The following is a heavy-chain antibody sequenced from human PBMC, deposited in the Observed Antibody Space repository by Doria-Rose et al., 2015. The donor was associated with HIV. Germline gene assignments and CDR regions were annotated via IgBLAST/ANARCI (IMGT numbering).Heavy chain of an antibody. V-gene: IGHV2-26*01. CDR3: ARIKSSRWYHKYYFDF. J-gene: IGHJ4*02. D-gene: IGHD6-13*01. Sequence: QESGPVLVKPTETLTLACTVSGVSLSSPGMGVSWIRQPPGKALEWLANIFSGDERSYKSSLMSRLTISRGTSKSQVVLTMTDMDPVDTATYYCARIKSSRWYHKYYFDFWGQGTLVIVSA. CDR1: GVSLSSPGMG. CDR2: IFSGDER.